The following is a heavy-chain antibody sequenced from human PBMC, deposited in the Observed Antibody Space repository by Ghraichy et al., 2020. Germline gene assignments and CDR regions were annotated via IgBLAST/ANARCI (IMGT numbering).Heavy chain of an antibody. CDR1: GFTFSDYY. V-gene: IGHV3-11*06. CDR2: ISSSSSYT. D-gene: IGHD6-13*01. J-gene: IGHJ4*02. Sequence: GGSLRLSCAASGFTFSDYYMSWIRQAPGKGLEWVSYISSSSSYTNYADSVKGRFTISRDNAKNSLYLQMNSLRAEDTAVYYCARDSFVASIAAAADFDYWGQGTLVTVSS. CDR3: ARDSFVASIAAAADFDY.